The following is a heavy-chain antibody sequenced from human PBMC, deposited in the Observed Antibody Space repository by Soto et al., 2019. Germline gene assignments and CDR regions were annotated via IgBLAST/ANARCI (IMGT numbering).Heavy chain of an antibody. CDR1: SDSMNSGGYY. CDR2: IYSNGDT. D-gene: IGHD2-2*01. Sequence: SETLSLTCSVSSDSMNSGGYYWSWIRQHPGKRLQWIGYIYSNGDTYYNPSLKTRLNIPVDTSKNHFSLNLTSVTAADTAVYFCARDCIRGSTACRNYYIAMDVWGQGTTVTVYS. V-gene: IGHV4-31*03. J-gene: IGHJ6*02. CDR3: ARDCIRGSTACRNYYIAMDV.